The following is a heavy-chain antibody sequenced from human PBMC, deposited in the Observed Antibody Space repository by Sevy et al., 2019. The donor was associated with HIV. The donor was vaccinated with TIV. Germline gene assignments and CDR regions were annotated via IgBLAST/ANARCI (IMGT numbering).Heavy chain of an antibody. CDR1: GFTFSSYN. CDR3: ARVVAYCSGGSCFPGYYYGMDV. Sequence: GGSLRLSCAASGFTFSSYNMNWVRQAPGKGLEWVSSISSSSNYIYYADSMKGRFNISRDNAKNSLYLQMNSLRAEDTAVYSCARVVAYCSGGSCFPGYYYGMDVWGQGTTVTVSS. CDR2: ISSSSNYI. D-gene: IGHD2-15*01. J-gene: IGHJ6*02. V-gene: IGHV3-21*01.